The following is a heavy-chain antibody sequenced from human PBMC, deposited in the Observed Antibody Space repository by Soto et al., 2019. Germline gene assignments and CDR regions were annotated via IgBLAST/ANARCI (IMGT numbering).Heavy chain of an antibody. CDR2: INAYNGNT. CDR1: GYTFTSFG. V-gene: IGHV1-18*01. J-gene: IGHJ4*02. D-gene: IGHD6-13*01. Sequence: QVQLVQSGGEVKKPGASVKVSCKASGYTFTSFGVNWVRQAPGQGLEWMGWINAYNGNTNFAEKFQVRVTLTADTSTFTAYMAVRSLRSDDTALYYCATGAGGVAAHVIWGQGTLVTVS. CDR3: ATGAGGVAAHVI.